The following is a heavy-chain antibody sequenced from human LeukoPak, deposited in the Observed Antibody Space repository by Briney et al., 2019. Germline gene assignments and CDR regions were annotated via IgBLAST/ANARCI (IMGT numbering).Heavy chain of an antibody. Sequence: PSETLSLTCAVYGGSFSGYYWSWIRQPPGKVLEWIGEINHSGSTNYNPSLKSRVTISVDTSKNQFSLKLSSVTAADTAVYYCASHPPYRSGSYWFDPWGQGTLVTVSS. CDR2: INHSGST. D-gene: IGHD3-10*01. V-gene: IGHV4-34*01. J-gene: IGHJ5*02. CDR1: GGSFSGYY. CDR3: ASHPPYRSGSYWFDP.